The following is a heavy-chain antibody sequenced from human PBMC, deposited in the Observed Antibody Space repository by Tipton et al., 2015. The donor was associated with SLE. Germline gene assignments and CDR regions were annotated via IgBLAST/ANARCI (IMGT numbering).Heavy chain of an antibody. V-gene: IGHV4-61*01. D-gene: IGHD3-3*01. CDR2: IYYSGST. J-gene: IGHJ4*02. CDR1: GGSISSGIYY. Sequence: TLSLTCTVPGGSISSGIYYWSWIRQPPGKGLEWIGYIYYSGSTNYNPSLKSRVTISVDTSKNQFFLKLSSVTAADTAVYSCARGLTSGYVDYWGQGTLVTVSS. CDR3: ARGLTSGYVDY.